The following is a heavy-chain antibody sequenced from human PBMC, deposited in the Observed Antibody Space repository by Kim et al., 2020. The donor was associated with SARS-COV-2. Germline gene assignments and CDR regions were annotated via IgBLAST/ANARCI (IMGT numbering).Heavy chain of an antibody. J-gene: IGHJ4*02. CDR1: GGSISGYY. Sequence: SETLSLTCTVSGGSISGYYCTWVRQPPGKGLEWIGYYNQNGGAYYNPSLSSRVSISLDTSRNQFSLMLSSVTAADTAGYYCFRGSSWYRETVWGQGTLVTVSS. CDR2: YNQNGGA. V-gene: IGHV4-59*03. CDR3: FRGSSWYRETV. D-gene: IGHD6-13*01.